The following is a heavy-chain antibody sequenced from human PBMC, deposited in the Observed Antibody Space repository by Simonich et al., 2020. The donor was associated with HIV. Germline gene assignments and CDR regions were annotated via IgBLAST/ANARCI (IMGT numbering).Heavy chain of an antibody. V-gene: IGHV4-34*01. CDR3: ARRHPTTVTTPYFDY. D-gene: IGHD4-17*01. Sequence: QVQLQQWGAGLLKPSETLSLTCAVYGGSFSGYYWSWIRRPPGKGLEGSGEIKHSGSTNYNPSLKTRVTISVDTSKNQFSLKLSSVTAADTAVYYCARRHPTTVTTPYFDYWGQGTLVTVSS. CDR1: GGSFSGYY. J-gene: IGHJ4*02. CDR2: IKHSGST.